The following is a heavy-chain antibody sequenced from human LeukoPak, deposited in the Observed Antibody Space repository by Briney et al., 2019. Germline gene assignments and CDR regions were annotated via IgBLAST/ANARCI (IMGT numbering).Heavy chain of an antibody. Sequence: GASVKVSCKASGYTFTSYYMHWVRQAPGQGLEWMGIINPSGGSTSYAQKFQGRVTMTRDTSTSTVYMELSGLRSEDTAVYYCARGGDSSGYYSISAFDIWGQGTMVTVSS. CDR3: ARGGDSSGYYSISAFDI. D-gene: IGHD3-22*01. CDR1: GYTFTSYY. CDR2: INPSGGST. J-gene: IGHJ3*02. V-gene: IGHV1-46*01.